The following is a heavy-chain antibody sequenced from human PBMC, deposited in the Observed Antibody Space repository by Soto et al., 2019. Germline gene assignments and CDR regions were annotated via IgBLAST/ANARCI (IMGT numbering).Heavy chain of an antibody. CDR2: INAGNGNT. Sequence: AXVKVSCKTSGGTLNAYTIHWVRQAPGQRPEWLGWINAGNGNTYYSEKFEGRVTFTRDTLATTVNMELTSLTYEDTAVYYCGRDQSGIGYYVDWFDPWGQGTLVTVSS. CDR1: GGTLNAYT. J-gene: IGHJ5*02. D-gene: IGHD3-10*02. V-gene: IGHV1-3*01. CDR3: GRDQSGIGYYVDWFDP.